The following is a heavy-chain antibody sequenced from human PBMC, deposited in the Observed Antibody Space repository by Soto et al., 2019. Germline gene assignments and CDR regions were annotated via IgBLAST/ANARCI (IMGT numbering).Heavy chain of an antibody. D-gene: IGHD6-19*01. CDR2: KYYSGST. CDR3: ARQSRYNNGWWYYFDN. J-gene: IGHJ4*02. Sequence: PSETLSLTCTVSGGSINSDSYYWGWIRQPPGKGLEWIGNKYYSGSTYYNPSLKSRVTIYIDTSKNQFSLKVNSVTAADTAIYYCARQSRYNNGWWYYFDNWGRGTLVTVSS. CDR1: GGSINSDSYY. V-gene: IGHV4-39*01.